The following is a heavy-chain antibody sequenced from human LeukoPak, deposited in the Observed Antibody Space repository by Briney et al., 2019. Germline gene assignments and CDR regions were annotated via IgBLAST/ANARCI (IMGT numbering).Heavy chain of an antibody. CDR3: AKWGDYDVLTGYYVSDY. V-gene: IGHV3-23*01. Sequence: PGASLRLSCAASGFTFSNYAMSWVRQAPGKGLEWVSAITGSGGNTYYADSVKGRFTISRDNSKNTVFPQMNSLRAEDTAVYHCAKWGDYDVLTGYYVSDYWGQGTLVTVSS. D-gene: IGHD3-9*01. CDR1: GFTFSNYA. CDR2: ITGSGGNT. J-gene: IGHJ4*02.